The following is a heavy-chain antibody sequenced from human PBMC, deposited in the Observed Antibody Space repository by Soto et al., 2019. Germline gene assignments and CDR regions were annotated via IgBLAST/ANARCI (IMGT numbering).Heavy chain of an antibody. Sequence: EVQLVESGGVVVQPGGSLRLSCAASGFTFDDYAMHWVRQAPGKGLEWVSLISWDGGSTYYADSVKGRFTISRDNSKNSLYLQMNSLRAEDNALYYCAKAFADSSSWYSFWFDPWGQGTLVTVSS. CDR1: GFTFDDYA. CDR2: ISWDGGST. CDR3: AKAFADSSSWYSFWFDP. V-gene: IGHV3-43D*04. D-gene: IGHD6-13*01. J-gene: IGHJ5*02.